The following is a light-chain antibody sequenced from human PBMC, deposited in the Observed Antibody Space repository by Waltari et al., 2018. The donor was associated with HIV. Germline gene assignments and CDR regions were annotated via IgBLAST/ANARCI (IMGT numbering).Light chain of an antibody. CDR2: EVT. V-gene: IGLV2-8*01. CDR3: TSYVDNYVVF. Sequence: QSALTQPPSASGSPGQSVTISCTGTRNDVGAYDYVPWYQQHPGRAPKLLIYEVTKRPSGVPDRFSGSKSGNTASLTVSGLQAEDDGHYYCTSYVDNYVVFFGGGTKLTVL. J-gene: IGLJ2*01. CDR1: RNDVGAYDY.